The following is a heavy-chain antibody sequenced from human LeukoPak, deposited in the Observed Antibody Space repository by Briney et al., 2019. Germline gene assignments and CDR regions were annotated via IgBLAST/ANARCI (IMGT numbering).Heavy chain of an antibody. V-gene: IGHV4-59*01. Sequence: SETLPLTCTVSAGSISGFYWGWIRQPPGKGLEWIGFIYYSGSANYNPSLKSRVTMSVDTSKNQFSLKLSSVTAADTAFYYCARNRDSSGWFDYWGQGTLVTVSS. CDR3: ARNRDSSGWFDY. J-gene: IGHJ4*02. D-gene: IGHD6-19*01. CDR2: IYYSGSA. CDR1: AGSISGFY.